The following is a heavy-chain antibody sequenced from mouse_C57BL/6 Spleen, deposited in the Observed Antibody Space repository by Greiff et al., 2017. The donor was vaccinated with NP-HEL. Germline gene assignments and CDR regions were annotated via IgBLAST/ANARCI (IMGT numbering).Heavy chain of an antibody. V-gene: IGHV1-42*01. J-gene: IGHJ1*03. Sequence: VQLQQSGPELVKPGASVKISCKASGYSFTGYYMNWVKQSPEKSLEWIGEINPSTGGTTYNQKFKAKATLTVDKSSSTAYMQLKSLTSEDSAVYYCARPVATWYFDVWGTGTTVTVSS. CDR2: INPSTGGT. CDR1: GYSFTGYY. CDR3: ARPVATWYFDV. D-gene: IGHD1-1*01.